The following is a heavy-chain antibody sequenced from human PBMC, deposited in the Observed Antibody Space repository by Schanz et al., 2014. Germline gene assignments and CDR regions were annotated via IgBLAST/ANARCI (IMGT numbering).Heavy chain of an antibody. CDR3: AKDPGPPFDWLFYFDY. J-gene: IGHJ4*02. Sequence: EVHLVESGGGLVQPGGSLRLSCAASGFTFRSYAMSWVRQAPGKGLEWVSAISGSGIATYYADSVKGRFTISRENSKNTVYLQMNSLRLEDTAVYYCAKDPGPPFDWLFYFDYWGQGALVTVSS. CDR1: GFTFRSYA. V-gene: IGHV3-23*04. D-gene: IGHD3-9*01. CDR2: ISGSGIAT.